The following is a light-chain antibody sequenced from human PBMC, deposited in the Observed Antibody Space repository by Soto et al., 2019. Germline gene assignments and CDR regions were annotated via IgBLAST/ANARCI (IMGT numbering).Light chain of an antibody. Sequence: EIMMTQSPATLSVSPGERATLSCRASQSVTSNLAWFQQKRGQAPRLLIYGASTRATGISARFSGSGSGTEFTLTISSLQSEDFAVYYCQQYNNWPRTFGQGTKVDIK. CDR2: GAS. V-gene: IGKV3-15*01. CDR3: QQYNNWPRT. CDR1: QSVTSN. J-gene: IGKJ1*01.